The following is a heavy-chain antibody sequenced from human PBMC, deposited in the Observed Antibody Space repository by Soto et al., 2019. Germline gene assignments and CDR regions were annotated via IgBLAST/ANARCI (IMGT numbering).Heavy chain of an antibody. Sequence: SETQAISWTVSCVSISIIGYYWGWIRQPPGKWLEWIGSIYYSGSTYYTPSLKSRVTISVDTSKNQFSLKLSSVTAADTAVYYCASYSSSWPATFDYWGQGTLVTVSS. CDR3: ASYSSSWPATFDY. D-gene: IGHD6-13*01. CDR2: IYYSGST. CDR1: CVSISIIGYY. J-gene: IGHJ4*02. V-gene: IGHV4-39*01.